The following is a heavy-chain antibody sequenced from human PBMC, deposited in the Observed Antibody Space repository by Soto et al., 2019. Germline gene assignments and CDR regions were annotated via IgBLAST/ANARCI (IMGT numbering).Heavy chain of an antibody. Sequence: GGSLRLSCAASGFTFSSYSMNWVRQAPGKGLEWVSSISSSSSYIYYTDSVKGRFTISRDNAKNSLYLQMNSLRAEDTAVYYCARGLGYCSSTSCPDWLDPWGQGTLVTVYS. CDR3: ARGLGYCSSTSCPDWLDP. CDR2: ISSSSSYI. V-gene: IGHV3-21*01. CDR1: GFTFSSYS. J-gene: IGHJ5*02. D-gene: IGHD2-2*01.